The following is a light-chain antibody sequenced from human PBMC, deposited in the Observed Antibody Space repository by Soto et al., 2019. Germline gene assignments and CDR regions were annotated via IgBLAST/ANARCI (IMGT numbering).Light chain of an antibody. CDR3: LQHNGFPWT. J-gene: IGKJ1*01. Sequence: DLQMTQSPSSLSASVGDRVTITCRASQGIGNHLAWYQQKPGEAPKRLIYDISSLQSGVPSRFSGSGSGTEFPLTINSLQPEDFATYYCLQHNGFPWTFGQGTKVEIK. CDR2: DIS. V-gene: IGKV1-17*01. CDR1: QGIGNH.